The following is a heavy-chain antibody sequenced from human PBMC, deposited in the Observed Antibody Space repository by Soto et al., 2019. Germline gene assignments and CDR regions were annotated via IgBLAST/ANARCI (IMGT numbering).Heavy chain of an antibody. CDR1: GYSCTNYC. CDR3: ARRPGYSYGYEFDY. V-gene: IGHV5-51*01. J-gene: IGHJ4*02. Sequence: PGQSMQISWNGAGYSCTNYCSRWVRQKPGKGLEWMGIIYPGDSDTRYSPSFQGQVTISADKSISTAYLQWSSLKASDTAMYYCARRPGYSYGYEFDYWGQGTLVTVSS. D-gene: IGHD5-18*01. CDR2: IYPGDSDT.